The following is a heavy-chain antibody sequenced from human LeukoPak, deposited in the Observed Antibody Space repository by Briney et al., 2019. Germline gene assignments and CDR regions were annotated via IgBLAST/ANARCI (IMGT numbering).Heavy chain of an antibody. J-gene: IGHJ4*02. CDR2: FTRSGTNT. V-gene: IGHV3-23*01. CDR1: GITLNIFA. D-gene: IGHD1-26*01. CDR3: ATDPATVGVTTRDY. Sequence: QSGGSLRLSCAASGITLNIFAMNWVRQAPGKGLEWVSAFTRSGTNTFYRDSVKGRFTVSRDNSKNTIFLQMNTLRADDTAVYFCATDPATVGVTTRDYWGQGTPVIVSS.